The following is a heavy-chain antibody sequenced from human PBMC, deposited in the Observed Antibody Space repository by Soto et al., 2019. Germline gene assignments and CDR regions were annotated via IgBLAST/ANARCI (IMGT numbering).Heavy chain of an antibody. Sequence: SVKVSCKASGGTFSSYGISWVRQAPGQGLEWMEGIIPIFGTANYAQKLQGRVTITADESTSTANMELSSLRSEDTAVYYCARGTVLMVYALSGDYYYGMDVWGQGTTATVAS. D-gene: IGHD2-8*01. CDR3: ARGTVLMVYALSGDYYYGMDV. CDR2: IIPIFGTA. J-gene: IGHJ6*01. CDR1: GGTFSSYG. V-gene: IGHV1-69*13.